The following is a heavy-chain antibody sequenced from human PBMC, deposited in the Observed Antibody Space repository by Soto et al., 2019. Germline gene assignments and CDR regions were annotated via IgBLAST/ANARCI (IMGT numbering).Heavy chain of an antibody. Sequence: GGSLRLSCAASGFTFSTYGMHWVRQAPGKGLEWVAVISYDGSNKYYTDSVKGRFTISRDNSKNTLYLQMNSLRAEDTAVYYCARVATIFGVVINEYYYGMDVWGQGTTVTVSS. CDR1: GFTFSTYG. J-gene: IGHJ6*02. V-gene: IGHV3-30*03. CDR2: ISYDGSNK. CDR3: ARVATIFGVVINEYYYGMDV. D-gene: IGHD3-3*01.